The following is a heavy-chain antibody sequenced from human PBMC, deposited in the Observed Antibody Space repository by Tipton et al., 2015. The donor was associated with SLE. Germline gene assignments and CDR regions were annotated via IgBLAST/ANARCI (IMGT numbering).Heavy chain of an antibody. Sequence: TLSLTCAVYGGSFSSYYWSWIRQPPGKGLEWIGEINHSGSTNYNPSLNSRVTISVDTSKNQFSLKLSSVTAADTAVYYCARVSIAVAGDYWGQGTLVTVSS. V-gene: IGHV4-34*01. CDR1: GGSFSSYY. J-gene: IGHJ4*02. CDR3: ARVSIAVAGDY. D-gene: IGHD6-19*01. CDR2: INHSGST.